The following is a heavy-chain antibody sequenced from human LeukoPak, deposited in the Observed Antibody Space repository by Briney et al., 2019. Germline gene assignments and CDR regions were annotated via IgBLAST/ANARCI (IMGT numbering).Heavy chain of an antibody. CDR3: ARSWDYGGNSADFDY. J-gene: IGHJ4*02. CDR1: GFTVSSNY. Sequence: GGSLRLSCAASGFTVSSNYMSWVRQAPGKGLEWVSVIYSGGSTYYADSVKGRFTISRDNSKNTLYLQMNSLRADDTAVYYCARSWDYGGNSADFDYWGQGTLVTVSS. D-gene: IGHD4-23*01. V-gene: IGHV3-66*01. CDR2: IYSGGST.